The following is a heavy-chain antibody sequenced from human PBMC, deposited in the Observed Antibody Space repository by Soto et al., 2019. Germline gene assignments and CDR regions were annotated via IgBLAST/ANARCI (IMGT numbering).Heavy chain of an antibody. D-gene: IGHD3-22*01. Sequence: SETLSLTCAVYGGSFSGYYWSWIRQHPGKGLEWIGYIYYSGSTYYNPSLKSRVTISVDTSKNQFSLKLSSVTAADTAVYYCARSYHDSSGYDFDYWGQGTLVTVSS. CDR1: GGSFSGYY. J-gene: IGHJ4*02. V-gene: IGHV4-31*11. CDR2: IYYSGST. CDR3: ARSYHDSSGYDFDY.